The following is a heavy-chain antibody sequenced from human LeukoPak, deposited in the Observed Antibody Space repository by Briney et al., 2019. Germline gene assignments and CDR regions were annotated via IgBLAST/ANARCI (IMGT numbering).Heavy chain of an antibody. CDR2: IYSDDKT. CDR3: ARVSEHSTSSHTFDI. D-gene: IGHD6-6*01. Sequence: GGSLRLSCAASGFTFSSYAMSWVRQAPGKGLGWVSVIYSDDKTYYADFVKGRFTISRHNSRNTVFLQMNSLRPEDTAVYYCARVSEHSTSSHTFDIWGQGTMVTVSS. V-gene: IGHV3-53*04. J-gene: IGHJ3*02. CDR1: GFTFSSYA.